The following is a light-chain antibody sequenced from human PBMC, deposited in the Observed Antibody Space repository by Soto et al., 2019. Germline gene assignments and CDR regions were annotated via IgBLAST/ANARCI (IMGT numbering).Light chain of an antibody. Sequence: QSVLTQPPSVSAAPGQKVTISCSGSSSNIGSDYVHWYQQLPGTAPKLLIYDNSNRPSGVPDRFSGSKSGTSASLAITGLQAEEEADYYCQSYDSSLSGYVFGTGTKVTVL. V-gene: IGLV1-40*01. CDR3: QSYDSSLSGYV. CDR2: DNS. J-gene: IGLJ1*01. CDR1: SSNIGSDY.